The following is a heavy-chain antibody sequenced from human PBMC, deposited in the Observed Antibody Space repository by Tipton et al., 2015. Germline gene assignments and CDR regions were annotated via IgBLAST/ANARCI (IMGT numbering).Heavy chain of an antibody. CDR3: ARYEVEVDAFDI. CDR2: SYYSGST. CDR1: GDSISSGGYY. J-gene: IGHJ3*02. D-gene: IGHD3-16*01. Sequence: TLSLTCTVSGDSISSGGYYWSWSRQHPGKGLEWLGYSYYSGSTYYNPSLKSRLTISVDMSKNQFSLKLNSVTAADTAVFYCARYEVEVDAFDIWGQGTMVTVSS. V-gene: IGHV4-31*03.